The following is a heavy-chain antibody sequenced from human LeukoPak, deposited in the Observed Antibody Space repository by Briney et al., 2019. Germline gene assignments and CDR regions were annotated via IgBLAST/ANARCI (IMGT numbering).Heavy chain of an antibody. D-gene: IGHD6-13*01. J-gene: IGHJ4*02. V-gene: IGHV1-46*01. CDR2: INPSGGST. CDR1: GYTFTGYY. CDR3: ARDSTTSIAAAGPSSVDY. Sequence: GASVKVSCKASGYTFTGYYMHWVRQAPGQGLEWMGIINPSGGSTSYAQKFQGRVTMTRDTSTSTVYMELSSLRSEDTAVYYCARDSTTSIAAAGPSSVDYWGQGTLVTVSS.